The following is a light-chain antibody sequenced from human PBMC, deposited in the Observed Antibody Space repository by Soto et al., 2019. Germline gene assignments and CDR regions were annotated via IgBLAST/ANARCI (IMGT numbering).Light chain of an antibody. Sequence: QMTQSPSTLSASVGDRVTFTCRASQTISTWLAWYQQKPGEAPKLLIYKASTLEVGVPSRLSASGSGTEFTLTINTLQPADFATYYCQQYNSYPWTFGQGTKV. CDR1: QTISTW. V-gene: IGKV1-5*03. J-gene: IGKJ1*01. CDR3: QQYNSYPWT. CDR2: KAS.